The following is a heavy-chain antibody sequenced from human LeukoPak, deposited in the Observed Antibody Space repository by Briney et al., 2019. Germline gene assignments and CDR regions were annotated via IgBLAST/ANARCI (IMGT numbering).Heavy chain of an antibody. CDR3: ARGPDTFIVGATSLRPIDY. CDR1: GGSFSGYY. D-gene: IGHD1-26*01. Sequence: SETLSLTCAVYGGSFSGYYWSWIRQPPGKGLEWIGEINHSGSTNYNPSLKSRVTISVDASKNQSSPKLSSVTAADTAVYYCARGPDTFIVGATSLRPIDYWGQGTLVTVSS. V-gene: IGHV4-34*01. CDR2: INHSGST. J-gene: IGHJ4*02.